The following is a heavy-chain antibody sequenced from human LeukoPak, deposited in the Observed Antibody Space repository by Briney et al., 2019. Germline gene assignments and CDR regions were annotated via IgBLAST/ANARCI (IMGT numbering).Heavy chain of an antibody. V-gene: IGHV3-49*04. CDR1: GFTFSDYY. Sequence: GGSLRLSCAASGFTFSDYYMSWVRQAPGKGLEWVGFIRSKAYGGTTEYAASVKGRFTISRDDSKSIAYLQMNSLKTEDTAVYYCTRGRVGTFDWLTRLDYWGQGTLVTVSS. D-gene: IGHD3-9*01. CDR2: IRSKAYGGTT. CDR3: TRGRVGTFDWLTRLDY. J-gene: IGHJ4*02.